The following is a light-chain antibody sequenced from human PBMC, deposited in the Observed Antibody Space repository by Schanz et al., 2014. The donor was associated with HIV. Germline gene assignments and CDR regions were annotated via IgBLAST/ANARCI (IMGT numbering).Light chain of an antibody. CDR1: QSVNNY. J-gene: IGKJ1*01. CDR2: GAS. Sequence: EIVLTQSPATLSLSPGERVTLSCRASQSVNNYLAWSQQKPGQAPRLLIYGASSRATGIPGRFSGSGSGTEFTLTISRLEPEDFAVYYCQQYGSSSWTFGQGTKVDLK. CDR3: QQYGSSSWT. V-gene: IGKV3-20*01.